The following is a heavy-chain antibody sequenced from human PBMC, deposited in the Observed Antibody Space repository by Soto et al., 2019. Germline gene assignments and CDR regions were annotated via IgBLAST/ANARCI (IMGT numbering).Heavy chain of an antibody. J-gene: IGHJ6*02. V-gene: IGHV1-46*01. CDR3: ATRVNADFDV. CDR2: INPNNGDT. CDR1: AFTSIKYS. D-gene: IGHD2-2*01. Sequence: QVLLVQPGAEVMKPGASVKLSCDASAFTSIKYSVHWVRQAPGQGPEWMGRINPNNGDTIYGQEFLGRITLTRDMSTTTVYMDLSSLRSEDTAVYYCATRVNADFDVWGQGTTVIVSS.